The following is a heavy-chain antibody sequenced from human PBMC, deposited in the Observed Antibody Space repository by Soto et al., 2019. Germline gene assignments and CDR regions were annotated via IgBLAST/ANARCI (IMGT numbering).Heavy chain of an antibody. CDR1: GFTFSSYA. J-gene: IGHJ4*02. V-gene: IGHV3-23*01. CDR3: AKESYYGSGSYYTVDY. D-gene: IGHD3-10*01. CDR2: ISGSGGST. Sequence: HPGGSLRLSCAASGFTFSSYAMSWVRQAPGKGLEWVSAISGSGGSTYYADSVKGRFTISRDNSKNTLYLQMNSLRAEDTAVYYCAKESYYGSGSYYTVDYWGQGTLVTVSS.